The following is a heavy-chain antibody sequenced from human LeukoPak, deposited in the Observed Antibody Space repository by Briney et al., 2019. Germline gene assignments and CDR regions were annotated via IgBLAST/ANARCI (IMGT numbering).Heavy chain of an antibody. D-gene: IGHD3-3*01. Sequence: ASVKVSCKASGGTFSNYAISWVRQAPRQGLEWMGRIIPILGIANYAQKFQGRVTITADKSTSTAYMELSSLRSEDAAVYYCARDFKEWSADYWGQGTLVTVSS. CDR2: IIPILGIA. V-gene: IGHV1-69*04. CDR1: GGTFSNYA. J-gene: IGHJ4*02. CDR3: ARDFKEWSADY.